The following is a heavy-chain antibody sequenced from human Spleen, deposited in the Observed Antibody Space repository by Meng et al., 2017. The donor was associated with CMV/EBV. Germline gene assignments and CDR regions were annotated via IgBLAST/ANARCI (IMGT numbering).Heavy chain of an antibody. CDR1: RFTFSNYS. J-gene: IGHJ4*02. CDR2: ISSGSSTR. Sequence: GESLKISCAASRFTFSNYSMNWVRQAPGKGLEWISYISSGSSTRYYAESVKGRFTISRDNAKNSLHVQMNSLRAEDTAVYYCARGLGAPDYWGQGTLVTVSS. V-gene: IGHV3-48*04. D-gene: IGHD1-26*01. CDR3: ARGLGAPDY.